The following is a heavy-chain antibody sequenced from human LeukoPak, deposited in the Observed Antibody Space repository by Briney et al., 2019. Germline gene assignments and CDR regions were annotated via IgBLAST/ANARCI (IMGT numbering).Heavy chain of an antibody. CDR1: GYIFSGYY. D-gene: IGHD2-15*01. V-gene: IGHV1-2*02. Sequence: ASVKVSCKASGYIFSGYYMHWVRQAPGQGLEWMGWINPNSGDTNYAQKFQGRVTMTRDTSISTAYMELSRLRSDDTAAYYCARDQVGAARFDSWGQGTLVTVSP. J-gene: IGHJ4*02. CDR3: ARDQVGAARFDS. CDR2: INPNSGDT.